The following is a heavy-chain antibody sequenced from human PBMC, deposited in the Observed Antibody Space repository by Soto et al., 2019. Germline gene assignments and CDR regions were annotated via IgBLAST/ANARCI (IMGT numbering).Heavy chain of an antibody. CDR2: ISSSSSTI. CDR1: GFTFSSYS. V-gene: IGHV3-48*01. J-gene: IGHJ3*02. Sequence: GGSLRLSCAASGFTFSSYSMNWVRQAPGKGLEWVSYISSSSSTIYYADSVKGRFTISRDNAKNSLYLQMNSLRAEDTAVYYCARDRCSSTSCYVGGGKTIWGQGTMVTVSS. CDR3: ARDRCSSTSCYVGGGKTI. D-gene: IGHD2-2*01.